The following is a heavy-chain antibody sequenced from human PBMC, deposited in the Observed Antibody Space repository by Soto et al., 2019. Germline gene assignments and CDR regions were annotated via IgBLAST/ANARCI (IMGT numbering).Heavy chain of an antibody. V-gene: IGHV4-34*01. CDR1: GGSFSGYY. CDR2: INHSGST. J-gene: IGHJ6*02. Sequence: SGTLDLTSAVYGGSFSGYYWSWIRQPPGKGLEWIGEINHSGSTNYNPSLKSRVTISVDTSKNQFSLKLSSVTAADTAVYYCARGQRMPYYYYYGMDVWGQGTTVTVSS. CDR3: ARGQRMPYYYYYGMDV. D-gene: IGHD2-15*01.